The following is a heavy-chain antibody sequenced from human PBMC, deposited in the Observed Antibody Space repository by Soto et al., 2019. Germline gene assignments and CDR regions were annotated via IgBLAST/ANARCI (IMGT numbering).Heavy chain of an antibody. CDR1: GGSVSSNSYS. J-gene: IGHJ4*02. CDR2: IYSSENT. CDR3: ARGPPHHY. V-gene: IGHV4-39*07. Sequence: PSETLSLTCTVSGGSVSSNSYSWGWIRQSPGKGLEWIGTIYSSENTYYNPSLLSRVTISVDTSKNEFSLRLSSVTAADTAVYYCARGPPHHYWGQGTLVTVSS.